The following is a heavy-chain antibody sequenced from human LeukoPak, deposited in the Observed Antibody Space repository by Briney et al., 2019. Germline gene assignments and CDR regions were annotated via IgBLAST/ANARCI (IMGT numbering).Heavy chain of an antibody. V-gene: IGHV1-2*02. CDR1: GYTFTAYY. CDR3: VRGRHPNPDIVSKLFDY. Sequence: SVKVSCKASGYTFTAYYMHWVRQAPGQGLEWVGWINPNTSDTQYAQNFQGRVTMTRETYINTAYMELRFDDTDEYYCVRGRHPNPDIVSKLFDYWGQGTLVTVSS. J-gene: IGHJ4*02. D-gene: IGHD5/OR15-5a*01. CDR2: INPNTSDT.